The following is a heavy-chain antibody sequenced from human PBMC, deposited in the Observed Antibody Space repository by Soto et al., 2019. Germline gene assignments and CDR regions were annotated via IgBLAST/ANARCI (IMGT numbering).Heavy chain of an antibody. J-gene: IGHJ6*02. CDR1: GYTFSHYL. Sequence: QVQLVQSGTEMKKSGASVKLSCETSGYTFSHYLIHWVRQAPGQGLEWMVIINPAGGNVTYAQKFWSRVTMTRETAMSTVYIELCSLSAEETATCFCARDFIVFIITSKGAPMSDYCCCGLDVWGQGTAVIVS. V-gene: IGHV1-46*01. CDR3: ARDFIVFIITSKGAPMSDYCCCGLDV. D-gene: IGHD2-15*01. CDR2: INPAGGNV.